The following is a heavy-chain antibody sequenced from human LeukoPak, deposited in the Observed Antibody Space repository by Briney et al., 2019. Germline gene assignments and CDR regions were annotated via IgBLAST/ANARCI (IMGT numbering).Heavy chain of an antibody. D-gene: IGHD3-3*01. Sequence: SETLSLTCTVSGGSISSYYWSWIRQPPGKGLEWIGYIYYSGSTNYNPSLKSRVTISVDTPKNQFSLKLSSVTAADTAVYYCARGVYDFWSGYYFDYWGQGTLVTVSS. J-gene: IGHJ4*02. CDR2: IYYSGST. V-gene: IGHV4-59*01. CDR1: GGSISSYY. CDR3: ARGVYDFWSGYYFDY.